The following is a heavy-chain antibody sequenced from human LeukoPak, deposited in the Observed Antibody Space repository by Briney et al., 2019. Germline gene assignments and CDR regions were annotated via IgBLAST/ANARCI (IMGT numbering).Heavy chain of an antibody. Sequence: GASVKVSCKASGGTFSSYAISWVRQAPGQGLEWVGIISPSGGSTSYAQKFQGRVTMTRDTSTSTVYMELSSLRSEDTAVYYCARDMGPYSSSFGWFDPWGQGTLVTVSS. J-gene: IGHJ5*02. CDR2: ISPSGGST. CDR3: ARDMGPYSSSFGWFDP. D-gene: IGHD6-6*01. CDR1: GGTFSSYA. V-gene: IGHV1-46*01.